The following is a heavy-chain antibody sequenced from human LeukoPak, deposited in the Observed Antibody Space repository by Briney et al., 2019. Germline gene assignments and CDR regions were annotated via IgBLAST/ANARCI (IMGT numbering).Heavy chain of an antibody. Sequence: SETLSLTCTVSGGSISSYYWSWIRQPAGKGLEWIGRIYTSGSTNYNPSLKSRVTMSVDTSKNQFSLKLSSVTAADTAVYYCARDYGSSGWYGSNYFDYWGQGTLVTVSS. CDR2: IYTSGST. J-gene: IGHJ4*02. D-gene: IGHD6-19*01. CDR3: ARDYGSSGWYGSNYFDY. V-gene: IGHV4-4*07. CDR1: GGSISSYY.